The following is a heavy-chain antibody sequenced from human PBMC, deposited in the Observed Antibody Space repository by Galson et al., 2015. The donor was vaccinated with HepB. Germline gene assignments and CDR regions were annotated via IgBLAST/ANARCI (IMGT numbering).Heavy chain of an antibody. CDR1: GYSVTTGGFF. J-gene: IGHJ5*02. CDR2: IYYAGST. V-gene: IGHV4-31*03. Sequence: TLSLTCSVSGYSVTTGGFFWAWIRHHPRQGLEWIGHIYYAGSTSYNPSLETRVSISVDTSNSQFSLNLTSVTAADSAVYFCARMARKAGWFDTWGQGTLVTVSA. CDR3: ARMARKAGWFDT. D-gene: IGHD5-24*01.